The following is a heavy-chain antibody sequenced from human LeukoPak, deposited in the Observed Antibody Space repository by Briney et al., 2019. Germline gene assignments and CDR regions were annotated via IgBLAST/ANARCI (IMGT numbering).Heavy chain of an antibody. CDR2: ISSSSSYI. CDR1: GFTVSSNY. Sequence: AGGSLRLSCAASGFTVSSNYMNWVRQAPGKGLEWVSSISSSSSYIYYADSVKGRFTISRDNAKNSLYLQMNSLRAEDTAVYYCARTHSSAMVNYYYYGMDVWGQGTTVTVSS. V-gene: IGHV3-21*01. CDR3: ARTHSSAMVNYYYYGMDV. D-gene: IGHD5-18*01. J-gene: IGHJ6*02.